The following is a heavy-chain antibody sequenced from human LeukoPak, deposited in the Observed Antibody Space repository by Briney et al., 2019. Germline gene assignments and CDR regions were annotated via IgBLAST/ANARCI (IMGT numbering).Heavy chain of an antibody. J-gene: IGHJ4*02. D-gene: IGHD6-19*01. CDR1: GFTFDDYG. CDR2: INWNGGST. Sequence: PGGSLRLSCAASGFTFDDYGMSWVRQAPGKGLEWVSGINWNGGSTGYADSVKGRFTISRDNAKNSMYLQMNSLRAEDTALYYCARGLGSGWSPFFWGQGTLVTVSS. CDR3: ARGLGSGWSPFF. V-gene: IGHV3-20*04.